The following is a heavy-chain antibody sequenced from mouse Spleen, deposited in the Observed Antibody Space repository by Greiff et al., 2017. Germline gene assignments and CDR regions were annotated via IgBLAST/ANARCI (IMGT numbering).Heavy chain of an antibody. CDR2: INPSSGYT. CDR1: GYTFTSYT. Sequence: VQLQQSGAELARPGASVKMSCKASGYTFTSYTMHWVKQRPGQGLEWIGYINPSSGYTKYNQKFKDKATLTADKSSSTAYMQLSSLTSEDSAVYYCARGRYSNYDYAMDYWGQGTSVTVSS. CDR3: ARGRYSNYDYAMDY. D-gene: IGHD2-5*01. V-gene: IGHV1-4*01. J-gene: IGHJ4*01.